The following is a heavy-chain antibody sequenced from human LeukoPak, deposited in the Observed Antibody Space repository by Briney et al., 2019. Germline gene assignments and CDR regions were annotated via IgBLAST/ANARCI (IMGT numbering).Heavy chain of an antibody. V-gene: IGHV3-7*01. CDR3: ARDPGYSNSPYYLDY. J-gene: IGHJ4*02. D-gene: IGHD5-12*01. CDR2: IKQDGSEK. Sequence: GGSLRLSCAASGFTFSSYWMSWVRQAPGKGLEWVANIKQDGSEKYYVDSVKGRFTISRDNAKNSLYLQMNSLRAEDTAVFYCARDPGYSNSPYYLDYWGQGTLVTVSS. CDR1: GFTFSSYW.